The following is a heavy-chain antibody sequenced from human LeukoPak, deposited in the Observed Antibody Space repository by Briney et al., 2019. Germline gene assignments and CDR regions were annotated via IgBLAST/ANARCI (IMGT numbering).Heavy chain of an antibody. CDR2: ISGSGGST. J-gene: IGHJ4*02. CDR1: GFTFSSYG. V-gene: IGHV3-23*01. CDR3: AKGNDILTGYYQGYFDY. Sequence: GSLRLSCAASGFTFSSYGMSWVRQAPGKGLEWVSAISGSGGSTYYADSVKGRFTISRDNSKNTLYLQMNSLRAEDTAVYYCAKGNDILTGYYQGYFDYWGQGTLVTVSS. D-gene: IGHD3-9*01.